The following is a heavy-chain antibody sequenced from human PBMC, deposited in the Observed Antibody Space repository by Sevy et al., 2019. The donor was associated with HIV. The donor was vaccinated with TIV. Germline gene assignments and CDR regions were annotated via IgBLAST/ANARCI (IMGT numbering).Heavy chain of an antibody. CDR3: AKSPRYDILTGSFDP. CDR2: ISWNSGSI. V-gene: IGHV3-9*01. D-gene: IGHD3-9*01. Sequence: GGSLRLSCAASGFTFDDYAMHWVRQAPGKDLEWVSGISWNSGSIGYADSVKGRFTISRDNAKNSLYLQMNSLRAEDTALYYCAKSPRYDILTGSFDPWGQGTLVTVSS. J-gene: IGHJ5*02. CDR1: GFTFDDYA.